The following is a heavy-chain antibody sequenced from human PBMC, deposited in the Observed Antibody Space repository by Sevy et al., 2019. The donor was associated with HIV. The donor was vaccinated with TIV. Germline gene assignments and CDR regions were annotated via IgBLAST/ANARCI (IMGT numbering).Heavy chain of an antibody. J-gene: IGHJ6*02. CDR1: GFIFSRYW. Sequence: GSLRLSCAASGFIFSRYWMTWVRQAPGKGLEWVANIKQDGSEKYYVDSVKGRFTISRDNAKNSLYLQMNSLRAEDTAVYYCARDMGYCSGGSCYTWDYYGMDVWGQGTTVTVSS. CDR3: ARDMGYCSGGSCYTWDYYGMDV. CDR2: IKQDGSEK. V-gene: IGHV3-7*03. D-gene: IGHD2-15*01.